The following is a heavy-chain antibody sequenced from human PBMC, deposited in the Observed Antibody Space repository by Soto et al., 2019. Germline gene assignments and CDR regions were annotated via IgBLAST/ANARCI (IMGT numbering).Heavy chain of an antibody. CDR1: GYTFTSYG. V-gene: IGHV1-18*03. J-gene: IGHJ1*01. D-gene: IGHD1-26*01. Sequence: ASVKVSCKASGYTFTSYGISWVRQAPGQGLEWMGWISAYNGNTNYAQKLQGRVTMTTDTSTSTAYMELRSLRSDDMAVYYCASDRVGATPGYWGQRTLVTVSS. CDR3: ASDRVGATPGY. CDR2: ISAYNGNT.